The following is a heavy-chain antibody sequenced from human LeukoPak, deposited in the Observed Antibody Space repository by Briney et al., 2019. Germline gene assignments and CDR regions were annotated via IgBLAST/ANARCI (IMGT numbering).Heavy chain of an antibody. V-gene: IGHV4-34*01. J-gene: IGHJ6*03. Sequence: SETLSLTSAVYGGSFSGYYWTWIRHTPEKGLEWIGEMNPSRSTNYNPSLKSRVTISVDTSKNQFSLTLSSVTAANTAVYYCARGRQDVTMIVVIMTAVSYYLDVWGKGTTVTVS. D-gene: IGHD3-22*01. CDR1: GGSFSGYY. CDR2: MNPSRST. CDR3: ARGRQDVTMIVVIMTAVSYYLDV.